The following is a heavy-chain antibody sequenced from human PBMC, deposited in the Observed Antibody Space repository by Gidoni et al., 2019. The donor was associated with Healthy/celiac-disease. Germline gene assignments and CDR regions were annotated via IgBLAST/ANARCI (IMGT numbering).Heavy chain of an antibody. CDR1: GGSISSGGYS. J-gene: IGHJ4*02. CDR2: IYHSGRT. V-gene: IGHV4-30-2*01. CDR3: ARGDVETILLFN. D-gene: IGHD1-26*01. Sequence: LQLQESGSGLVKPSQTLSLTCSVSGGSISSGGYSWSWIRQPPGKGLGWIGYIYHSGRTYYNPSLKSRVTISVDRSKNQFSLKLSSVTAADTAVYYCARGDVETILLFNWGQGTLVTVSS.